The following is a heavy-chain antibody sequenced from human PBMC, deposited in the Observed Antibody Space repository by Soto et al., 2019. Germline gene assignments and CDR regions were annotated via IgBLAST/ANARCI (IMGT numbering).Heavy chain of an antibody. V-gene: IGHV3-30*18. CDR2: ISYDGSNK. CDR1: GFTFSSYG. Sequence: GGSLRLSCAASGFTFSSYGMHWVRQAPGKGLEWVAVISYDGSNKYYADSVKGRFTISRDNSKNTLYLQMNSLRAEDTAVYYCAKDVRLFSYSFDYWGQGTLVTVSS. CDR3: AKDVRLFSYSFDY. J-gene: IGHJ4*02. D-gene: IGHD6-25*01.